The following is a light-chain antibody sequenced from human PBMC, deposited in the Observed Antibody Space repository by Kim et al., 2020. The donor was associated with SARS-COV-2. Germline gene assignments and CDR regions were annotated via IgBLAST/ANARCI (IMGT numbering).Light chain of an antibody. V-gene: IGKV1-27*01. CDR3: QGYNSAPWT. J-gene: IGKJ1*01. Sequence: QSGVPSRFSGSGSGADFTLTIGGLRPEDIATCYCQGYNSAPWTFGQGTKVDVK.